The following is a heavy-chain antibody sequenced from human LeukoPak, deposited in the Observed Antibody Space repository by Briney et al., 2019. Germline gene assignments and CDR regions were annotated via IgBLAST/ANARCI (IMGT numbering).Heavy chain of an antibody. CDR3: ARGSSTSCYWCPFDY. Sequence: SVKVSCKASGGTFSIYAISWVRQAPGQGLEWMGGIIPIFGTANYAQKFQGRVTITTDESTSTAYMELSSLRSEDTAVYYCARGSSTSCYWCPFDYWGQGTLVTVSS. V-gene: IGHV1-69*05. CDR1: GGTFSIYA. D-gene: IGHD2-2*01. J-gene: IGHJ4*02. CDR2: IIPIFGTA.